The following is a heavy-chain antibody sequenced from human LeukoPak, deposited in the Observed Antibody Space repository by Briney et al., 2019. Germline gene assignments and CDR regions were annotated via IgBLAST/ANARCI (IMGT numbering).Heavy chain of an antibody. CDR3: ARDPVPGELYSSSWYPLDY. Sequence: PGGSLRLSCAASGFTFSSYAMHWVRQAPGRGLEWVAVISYDGSNKYYVDSVKGRFTISRDNSKNTLYLQMNSLRAEDTAVYYCARDPVPGELYSSSWYPLDYWGQGTLVTVSS. D-gene: IGHD6-13*01. CDR2: ISYDGSNK. V-gene: IGHV3-30-3*01. J-gene: IGHJ4*02. CDR1: GFTFSSYA.